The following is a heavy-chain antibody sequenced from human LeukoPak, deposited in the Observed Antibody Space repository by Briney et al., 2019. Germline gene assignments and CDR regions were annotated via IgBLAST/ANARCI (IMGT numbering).Heavy chain of an antibody. CDR2: ISGGTDST. V-gene: IGHV3-23*01. D-gene: IGHD6-13*01. J-gene: IGHJ4*02. Sequence: GGSLRLSCATSGFTFSTYAVSWVRQAPGKGLEWVSAISGGTDSTYYTDSVKSRFTISRDTAKNTLYLQMNSLRAEDTAVYYCVQQYSSIWSVGDSWGQGTLVTVSS. CDR1: GFTFSTYA. CDR3: VQQYSSIWSVGDS.